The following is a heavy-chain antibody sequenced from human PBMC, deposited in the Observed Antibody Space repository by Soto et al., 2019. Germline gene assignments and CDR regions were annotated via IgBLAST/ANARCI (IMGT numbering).Heavy chain of an antibody. D-gene: IGHD3-10*02. CDR2: IPYDGSNK. J-gene: IGHJ4*02. V-gene: IGHV3-30-3*01. CDR3: ARDGAPGRPMYYFNY. CDR1: GFTFSSYA. Sequence: PGGSLRLSCAASGFTFSSYAMHWVRQAPGKGLEWVAVIPYDGSNKYYADSVKGRFTISRDNSKNTLYLQMNSLRAEDTAVYYCARDGAPGRPMYYFNYWGQGTLVTVSS.